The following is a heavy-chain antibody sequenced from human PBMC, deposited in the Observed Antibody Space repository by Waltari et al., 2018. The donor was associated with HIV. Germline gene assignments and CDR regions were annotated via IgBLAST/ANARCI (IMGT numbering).Heavy chain of an antibody. D-gene: IGHD5-12*01. CDR2: IYYSGST. J-gene: IGHJ4*02. V-gene: IGHV4-59*01. Sequence: QVQLQESGPGLVKPSETLSIPCPVSGGSISSYYWSWIRQPPGKGLEWIGYIYYSGSTNYNPSLKSRVTISVDTSKNQFSLKLSSVTAADTAVYYCARTSGYDRPFDYWGQGTLVTVSS. CDR3: ARTSGYDRPFDY. CDR1: GGSISSYY.